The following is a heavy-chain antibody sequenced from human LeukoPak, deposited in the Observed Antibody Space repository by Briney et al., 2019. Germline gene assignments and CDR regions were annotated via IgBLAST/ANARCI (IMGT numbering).Heavy chain of an antibody. D-gene: IGHD4-17*01. V-gene: IGHV3-30*14. CDR1: GFTFSSYA. J-gene: IGHJ3*02. CDR3: ARDLGDYVGYDAFDI. Sequence: PGGSLRLSCAASGFTFSSYAMHWVRQAPGKGLEWVAVISYDGSNKYYADSVKGRFTISRDTSKNTLFIQLNSLRVEDTAVYYCARDLGDYVGYDAFDIWGQGTMVTVSS. CDR2: ISYDGSNK.